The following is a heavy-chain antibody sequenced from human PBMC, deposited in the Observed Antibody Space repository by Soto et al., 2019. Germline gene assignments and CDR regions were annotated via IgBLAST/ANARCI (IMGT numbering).Heavy chain of an antibody. CDR1: GFTFSSYS. Sequence: PGGSLRLSCAASGFTFSSYSMNWVRQAPGKGLEWVSSISSSSSYIYYADSVKGRFTISRDNAKNSLYLQMNSLRAEDTAVYYCASGNIAAAGRFGDYWGQGTLVTSPQ. CDR2: ISSSSSYI. CDR3: ASGNIAAAGRFGDY. V-gene: IGHV3-21*01. J-gene: IGHJ4*02. D-gene: IGHD6-13*01.